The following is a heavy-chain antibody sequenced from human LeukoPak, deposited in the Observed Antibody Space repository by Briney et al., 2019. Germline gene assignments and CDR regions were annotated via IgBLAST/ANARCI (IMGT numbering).Heavy chain of an antibody. CDR1: GGTFSSYA. D-gene: IGHD1-26*01. V-gene: IGHV1-69*05. Sequence: ASVKVSCKASGGTFSSYAISWVRQAPGQGLEWMGRIIPIFGTANYAQKFQGRVTITTDDSTSTAYMELSSLRSEDTAVYYCARGAQWELHYFDYWGQGTLVTVSS. J-gene: IGHJ4*02. CDR3: ARGAQWELHYFDY. CDR2: IIPIFGTA.